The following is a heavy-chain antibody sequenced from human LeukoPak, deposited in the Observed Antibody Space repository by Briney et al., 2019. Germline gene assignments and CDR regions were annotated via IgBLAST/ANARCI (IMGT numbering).Heavy chain of an antibody. CDR1: GGSIRSDTYY. CDR2: INHSGST. D-gene: IGHD6-19*01. Sequence: PSETLSLTCKVSGGSIRSDTYYWSWIRQPPGKGLEWIGEINHSGSTNYNPSLKSRVTMSVDTSKNQFSLKLSSVTAADTAVYYCARTVYSSGWPGGDAFDIWGQGTMVTVSS. CDR3: ARTVYSSGWPGGDAFDI. J-gene: IGHJ3*02. V-gene: IGHV4-34*01.